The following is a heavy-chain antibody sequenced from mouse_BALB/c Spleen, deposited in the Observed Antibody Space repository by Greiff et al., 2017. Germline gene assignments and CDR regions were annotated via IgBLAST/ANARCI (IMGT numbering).Heavy chain of an antibody. V-gene: IGHV2-6-7*01. D-gene: IGHD4-1*01. CDR2: IWGDGST. Sequence: QVQLQQSGPGLVAPSQSLSITCTVSGFSLTGYGVNWVRQPPGKGLEWLGMIWGDGSTDYNSALKSRLSISKDNSKSQVFLKMNSLQTDDTARYYCARVTGTGAMDYWGQGTSVTVSS. CDR3: ARVTGTGAMDY. J-gene: IGHJ4*01. CDR1: GFSLTGYG.